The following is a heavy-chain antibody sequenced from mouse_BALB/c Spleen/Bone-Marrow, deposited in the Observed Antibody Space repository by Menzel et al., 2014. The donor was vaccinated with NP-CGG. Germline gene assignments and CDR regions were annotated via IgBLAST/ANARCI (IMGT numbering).Heavy chain of an antibody. J-gene: IGHJ4*01. CDR1: GYSFTSXY. D-gene: IGHD2-1*01. CDR3: ARRGNWGYAMDY. V-gene: IGHV1-66*01. Sequence: QVQLQQSGPELVKPGASVKISCEASGYSFTSXYXHWVXQRPXXGLEWIXXIFXGRGNIKYNEKFKGEATLTADTSSSTAYMRLSSLTSEDSAVYFCARRGNWGYAMDYWGRGTSVTVSS. CDR2: IFXGRGNI.